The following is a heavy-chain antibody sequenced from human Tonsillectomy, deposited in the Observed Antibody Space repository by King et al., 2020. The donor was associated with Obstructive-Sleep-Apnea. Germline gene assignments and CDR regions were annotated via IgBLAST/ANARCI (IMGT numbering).Heavy chain of an antibody. CDR2: IVPIVGIP. D-gene: IGHD3-10*01. J-gene: IGHJ2*01. CDR1: GGTFSNYA. CDR3: ARDAVYGSGNYHWYFDL. Sequence: QLVQSGAEVKKPGSSVKVSCKASGGTFSNYALRWVRQAPRQGLEWMGRIVPIVGIPNYAQKLQGRVTITADKSTRTAYMELSSLTSEDTAVYFCARDAVYGSGNYHWYFDLWGRGTLVTVSS. V-gene: IGHV1-69*04.